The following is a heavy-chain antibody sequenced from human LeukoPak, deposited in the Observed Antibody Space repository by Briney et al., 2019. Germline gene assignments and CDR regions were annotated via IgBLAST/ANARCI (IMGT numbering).Heavy chain of an antibody. CDR3: ARDSHGPFDY. Sequence: SETLSLTCTVSGGSISSYYWSWIRQPPGKGLEWIGYIYYSGSTNYNPSLESRVTISVDTSKNQFSLKLSSVTAADTAVYYCARDSHGPFDYWGQGTLVTVSS. J-gene: IGHJ4*02. V-gene: IGHV4-59*01. CDR2: IYYSGST. CDR1: GGSISSYY.